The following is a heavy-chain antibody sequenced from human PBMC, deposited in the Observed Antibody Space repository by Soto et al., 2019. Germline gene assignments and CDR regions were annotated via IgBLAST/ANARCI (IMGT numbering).Heavy chain of an antibody. CDR2: VNGDGSST. V-gene: IGHV3-74*01. D-gene: IGHD1-20*01. CDR1: GFTFSNYW. Sequence: GGSMRLSCAASGFTFSNYWMHWVRQAPGKGLVWVSRVNGDGSSTFYADSVKGRFTISRDNAENTVFLQMDSLRAEDTAVYYCARDNWNTVWGQGTVVTVSS. CDR3: ARDNWNTV. J-gene: IGHJ3*01.